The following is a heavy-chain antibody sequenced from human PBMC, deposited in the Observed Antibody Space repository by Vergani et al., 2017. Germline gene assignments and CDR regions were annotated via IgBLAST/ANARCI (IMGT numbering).Heavy chain of an antibody. CDR2: ISSSGSTI. Sequence: QVQLVESGGGEVQPGRSLRLSCSAAGFPFSDYYMSWIRQAPGKGLEWVSYISSSGSTIYYADSVKGRFTISRDNAKNSLYLQMNSLRAEDTAVYYCARKHISNYYDSSGYYYMGYYYGMDVWGQGTTVTVSS. V-gene: IGHV3-11*01. CDR1: GFPFSDYY. CDR3: ARKHISNYYDSSGYYYMGYYYGMDV. J-gene: IGHJ6*02. D-gene: IGHD3-22*01.